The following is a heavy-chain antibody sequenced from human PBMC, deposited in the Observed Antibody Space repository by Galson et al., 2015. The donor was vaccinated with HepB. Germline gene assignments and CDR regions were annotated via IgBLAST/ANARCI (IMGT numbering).Heavy chain of an antibody. CDR2: IKQDGNER. J-gene: IGHJ4*02. CDR3: ARRSGSYFDKIVGRLDS. Sequence: SLRLSCAVSGFTFSSYWMSWVRQAPGKGLEWVANIKQDGNERYYVDSVKGRFTISRDNAKNSLYLQMNSLRAEDTAVYYCARRSGSYFDKIVGRLDSWGQGTLVTVSS. CDR1: GFTFSSYW. V-gene: IGHV3-7*01. D-gene: IGHD3-10*01.